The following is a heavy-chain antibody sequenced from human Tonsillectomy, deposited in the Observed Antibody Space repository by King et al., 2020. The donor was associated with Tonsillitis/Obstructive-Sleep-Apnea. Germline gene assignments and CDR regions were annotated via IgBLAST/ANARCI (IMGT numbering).Heavy chain of an antibody. CDR1: GFTFSSYA. D-gene: IGHD3-22*01. CDR2: ISYDGSNK. J-gene: IGHJ3*02. Sequence: VQLVESGGGVVQPGRSLTLSCAASGFTFSSYAMHWVRQAPDKGLEWVAVISYDGSNKYYADSVKGRFTISRDNSKNTLYLQMNSLRAEDTAVYYCARGHYYDSSGYYYVWAFDIWGQGTMVTVSS. CDR3: ARGHYYDSSGYYYVWAFDI. V-gene: IGHV3-30*04.